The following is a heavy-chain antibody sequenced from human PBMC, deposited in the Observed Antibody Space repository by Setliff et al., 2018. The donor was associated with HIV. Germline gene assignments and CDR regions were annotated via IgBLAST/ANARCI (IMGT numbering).Heavy chain of an antibody. J-gene: IGHJ6*03. CDR1: EFTFSDSW. CDR2: INSDGSTT. Sequence: PGGSLRLSCVASEFTFSDSWMHWVRQVPGQGLVWVSTINSDGSTTSYADSVKGRFTISRDNARNTLYLQMDNLKTEDTAIYYCARDATSNYYHGSYYYYMNFWGRGTSVTVSS. V-gene: IGHV3-74*01. D-gene: IGHD4-4*01. CDR3: ARDATSNYYHGSYYYYMNF.